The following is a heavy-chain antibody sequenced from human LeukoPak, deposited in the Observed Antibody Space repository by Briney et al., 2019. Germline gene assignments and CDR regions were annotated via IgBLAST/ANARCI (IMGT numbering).Heavy chain of an antibody. D-gene: IGHD1-26*01. CDR3: ARESKGGSWDYYYYYMDV. CDR2: ISYDGSNK. CDR1: GFTFSSYA. Sequence: GGSLRLSCAASGFTFSSYAMHWVRQAPGKGLEWVAVISYDGSNKYYADSVKGRFTISRDNSKNTLYLQMNSLRAEDTAVYYCARESKGGSWDYYYYYMDVWGKGTTVTVSS. V-gene: IGHV3-30*04. J-gene: IGHJ6*03.